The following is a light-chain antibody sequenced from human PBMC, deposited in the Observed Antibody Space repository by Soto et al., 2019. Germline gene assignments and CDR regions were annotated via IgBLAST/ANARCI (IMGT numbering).Light chain of an antibody. CDR1: SSNLGDNA. V-gene: IGLV1-44*01. J-gene: IGLJ1*01. Sequence: QSVLTQPPSASVTPGQRVTISCSTSSSNLGDNAVNWYQHVPGTAPKLLIYSYDQRPSGVPDRFSGSKSGTSASLAISGLQSEDEADYYCAAWDASLDGYVFGTGSKVTVL. CDR2: SYD. CDR3: AAWDASLDGYV.